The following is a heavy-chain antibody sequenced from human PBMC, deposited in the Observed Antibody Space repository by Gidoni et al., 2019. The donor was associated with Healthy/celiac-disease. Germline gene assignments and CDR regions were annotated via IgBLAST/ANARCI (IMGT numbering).Heavy chain of an antibody. Sequence: QVQLQESGPGLVKPSETLSLTCTVSGGSISSYYWSWIRQPPGKGLEWIGYIYYSGSTNYNPSLKSRVTISVDTSKNQFSLKLSSVTAADTAVYYCARLSQSALDYWGQGTLVTVSS. J-gene: IGHJ4*02. V-gene: IGHV4-59*08. CDR1: GGSISSYY. CDR2: IYYSGST. CDR3: ARLSQSALDY.